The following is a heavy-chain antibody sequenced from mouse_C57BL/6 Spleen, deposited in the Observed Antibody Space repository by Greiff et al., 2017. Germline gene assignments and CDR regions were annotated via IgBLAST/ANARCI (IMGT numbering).Heavy chain of an antibody. CDR1: GYTFTSYW. D-gene: IGHD3-3*01. V-gene: IGHV1-53*01. CDR2: INPSNGGT. CDR3: AREGKLLSYYFDY. J-gene: IGHJ2*01. Sequence: QVQLQQPGTELVKPGASVKLSCKASGYTFTSYWMHWVKQRPGQGLEWIGNINPSNGGTNYNEQFKSKATMTVDKSSSTAYMQLSSLTSEDSAVYYCAREGKLLSYYFDYWGQGTTLTVSS.